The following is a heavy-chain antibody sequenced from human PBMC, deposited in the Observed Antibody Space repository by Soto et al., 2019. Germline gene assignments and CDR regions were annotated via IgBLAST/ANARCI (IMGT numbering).Heavy chain of an antibody. CDR1: GGSFSGYY. CDR2: INHSGST. D-gene: IGHD3-10*01. J-gene: IGHJ6*02. V-gene: IGHV4-34*01. CDR3: AREVLLWFGELSTLKNYYYYYGMDV. Sequence: LSLTCAVYGGSFSGYYWSWIRQPPGKGLEWIGEINHSGSTNYNPSLKSRVTISVDTSKNQFSLKLSSVTAADTAVYYCAREVLLWFGELSTLKNYYYYYGMDVWGQGTTVTVSS.